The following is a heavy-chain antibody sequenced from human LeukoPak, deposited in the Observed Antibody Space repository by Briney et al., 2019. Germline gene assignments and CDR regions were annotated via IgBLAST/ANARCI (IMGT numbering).Heavy chain of an antibody. CDR3: PREAVAPPAGFDY. Sequence: ASLKVSCKASGGTFSSYAISWVRQAPGQGREWMGGIITIFGTANYAQKLQGRVTITTAESTSTAHMELSRLRSADTAVYYCPREAVAPPAGFDYWGQGTLVTVSS. CDR1: GGTFSSYA. D-gene: IGHD6-19*01. V-gene: IGHV1-69*05. CDR2: IITIFGTA. J-gene: IGHJ4*02.